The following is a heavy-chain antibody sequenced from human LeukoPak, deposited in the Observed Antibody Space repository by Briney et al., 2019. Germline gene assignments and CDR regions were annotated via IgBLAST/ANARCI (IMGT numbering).Heavy chain of an antibody. D-gene: IGHD5-12*01. CDR3: ARDGTVATNWFDP. V-gene: IGHV4-59*02. J-gene: IGHJ5*02. CDR1: GGSVSSYY. CDR2: IKSSGSS. Sequence: PSETLSLTCTLSGGSVSSYYWSWIRQPPGKGLEWIGYIKSSGSSNYNPSLKSRVTISMDTSKNQFSLRLNSVTAADTAVYYCARDGTVATNWFDPWGQGTLVTVSS.